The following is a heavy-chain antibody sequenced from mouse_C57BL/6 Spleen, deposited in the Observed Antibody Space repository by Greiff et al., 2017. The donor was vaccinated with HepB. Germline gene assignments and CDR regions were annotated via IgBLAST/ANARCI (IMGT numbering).Heavy chain of an antibody. V-gene: IGHV1-64*01. J-gene: IGHJ4*01. CDR1: GYTFTSYW. CDR2: IHPNSGST. D-gene: IGHD1-1*01. Sequence: QVQLKQPGAELVKPGASVKLSCKASGYTFTSYWMHWVKQRPGQGLEWIGMIHPNSGSTNYNEKFKSKATLTVDKSSSTAYMQLSSLTSEDSAVYYCARRPYYYGSSGLDYWGQGTSVTVSS. CDR3: ARRPYYYGSSGLDY.